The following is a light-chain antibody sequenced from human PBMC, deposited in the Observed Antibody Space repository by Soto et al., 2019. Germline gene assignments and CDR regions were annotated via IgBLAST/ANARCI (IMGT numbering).Light chain of an antibody. V-gene: IGLV2-14*01. CDR2: GVT. CDR1: SSDVGVYNY. CDR3: ISYTGSSTPYV. Sequence: QSVLTQPASVSGSPGQSITISCTGTSSDVGVYNYVSWYQQHPGKAPKLMIYGVTDRPSGVSNRFSGSKSGNTASLTISGLQAEDEADYYCISYTGSSTPYVFGTGTKVTVL. J-gene: IGLJ1*01.